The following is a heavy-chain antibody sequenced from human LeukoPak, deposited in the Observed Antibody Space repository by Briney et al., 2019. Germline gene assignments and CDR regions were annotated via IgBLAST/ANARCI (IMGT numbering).Heavy chain of an antibody. CDR2: INPNSGGT. D-gene: IGHD3-3*01. J-gene: IGHJ4*02. CDR3: ARAVLRFLEWLFPLGY. V-gene: IGHV1-2*02. CDR1: GYTFTGYY. Sequence: GASVKVSCKASGYTFTGYYMHWVRQAPGQGLEWMGWINPNSGGTNYAQKFHGRVTMTRDTSISTAYMELSRLRSDDTAVYYCARAVLRFLEWLFPLGYWGQGTLVTVSS.